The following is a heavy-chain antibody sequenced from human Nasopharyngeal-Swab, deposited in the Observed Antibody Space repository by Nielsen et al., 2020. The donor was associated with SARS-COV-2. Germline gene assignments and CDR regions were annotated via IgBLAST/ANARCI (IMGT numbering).Heavy chain of an antibody. J-gene: IGHJ4*02. D-gene: IGHD1-20*01. V-gene: IGHV1-18*01. Sequence: ASVKVSCKASGYTFTSYGISWVRQEPGQGLEWMGWISAYNGNTNYAQKLQGRVTMTTDTSTSTAYMELRSLRSDDTAVYYCARGPYNWNDADFDYWGQGTLVTVSS. CDR1: GYTFTSYG. CDR3: ARGPYNWNDADFDY. CDR2: ISAYNGNT.